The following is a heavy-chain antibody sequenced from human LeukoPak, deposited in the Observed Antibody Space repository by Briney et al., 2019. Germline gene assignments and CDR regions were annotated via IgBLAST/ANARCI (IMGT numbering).Heavy chain of an antibody. CDR3: ARVARVVITRAGYFQH. D-gene: IGHD3-22*01. Sequence: GGSLRLSCAASGFTFSSYAMHWVRQAPGKGLEWVAVISYDGSNKYYADSVKGRFTISRDNSKNTLYLQMNSLRAEDTAVYYCARVARVVITRAGYFQHWGQGTLVTVSS. V-gene: IGHV3-30-3*01. CDR2: ISYDGSNK. CDR1: GFTFSSYA. J-gene: IGHJ1*01.